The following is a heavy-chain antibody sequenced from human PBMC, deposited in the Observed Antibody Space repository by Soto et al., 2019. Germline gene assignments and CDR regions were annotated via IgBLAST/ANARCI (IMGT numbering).Heavy chain of an antibody. J-gene: IGHJ5*01. V-gene: IGHV3-23*01. CDR2: ISGTGAIT. CDR3: AKSTTVYNWFDS. Sequence: VGSMRLSCAASGFTFSDYARTWVNKASGKGLEWVSVISGTGAITNLADSVKGRFTISRDNSKSTLYLQMNSLRAEDTAVYYCAKSTTVYNWFDSWGQGTLVTVSS. D-gene: IGHD4-4*01. CDR1: GFTFSDYA.